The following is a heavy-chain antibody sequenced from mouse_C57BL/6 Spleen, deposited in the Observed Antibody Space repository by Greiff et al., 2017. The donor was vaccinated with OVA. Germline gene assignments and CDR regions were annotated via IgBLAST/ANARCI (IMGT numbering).Heavy chain of an antibody. CDR1: GYTFTSYW. J-gene: IGHJ2*01. V-gene: IGHV1-5*01. D-gene: IGHD1-1*01. CDR3: TPIYYYGLAGGY. Sequence: VQLQQSGTVLARPGASVKMSCKTSGYTFTSYWMHWVKQRPGQGLEWIGAIYPGNSDTSYNQKFKGKAKLTAVTSASTAYMELSSLTNEDSAVYYCTPIYYYGLAGGYWGQGTTLTVSS. CDR2: IYPGNSDT.